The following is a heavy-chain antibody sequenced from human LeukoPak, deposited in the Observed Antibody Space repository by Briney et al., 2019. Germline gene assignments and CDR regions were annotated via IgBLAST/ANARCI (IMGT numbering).Heavy chain of an antibody. J-gene: IGHJ4*02. V-gene: IGHV1-46*01. D-gene: IGHD1-14*01. CDR2: INPTGGRT. CDR1: GYTFTPYF. CDR3: ARDRVIVGGTATYNFDH. Sequence: GGSVSVSCKASGYTFTPYFIHWVRQAPGQGLEWMGVINPTGGRTNYAQKFQGRVTVTRDMSTSTVYMELSSLTSQDTAVYYCARDRVIVGGTATYNFDHWGQGTLVTVSS.